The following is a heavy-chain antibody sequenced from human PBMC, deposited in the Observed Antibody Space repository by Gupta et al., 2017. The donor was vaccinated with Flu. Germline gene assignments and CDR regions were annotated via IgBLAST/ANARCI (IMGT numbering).Heavy chain of an antibody. CDR3: ARDSNSNLNYVYSGMEV. Sequence: YYWAWIRQSPGEGLEWIGSVFHSGMTYYTPSLRSRLTISVDVSKNQFSLKLSSVTAADTAVYYCARDSNSNLNYVYSGMEVWGQGATVIV. D-gene: IGHD7-27*01. V-gene: IGHV4-39*02. J-gene: IGHJ6*02. CDR1: YY. CDR2: VFHSGMT.